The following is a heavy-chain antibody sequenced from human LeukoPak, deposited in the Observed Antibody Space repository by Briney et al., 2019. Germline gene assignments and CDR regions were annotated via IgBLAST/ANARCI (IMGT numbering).Heavy chain of an antibody. CDR2: IIPIFGTA. D-gene: IGHD3-9*01. J-gene: IGHJ4*02. Sequence: ASVKVSCKASGGTFSSYAISWVRQAPGQGLEWMGGIIPIFGTANYAQMFQGRVTITADESTSTAYMELSSLRSEDTAVYYCARERAKYDILTGYFDYWGQGTLVTVSS. CDR3: ARERAKYDILTGYFDY. CDR1: GGTFSSYA. V-gene: IGHV1-69*13.